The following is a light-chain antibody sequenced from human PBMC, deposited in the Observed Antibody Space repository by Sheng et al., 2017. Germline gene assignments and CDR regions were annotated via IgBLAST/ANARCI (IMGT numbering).Light chain of an antibody. CDR1: QSISSW. Sequence: DIQMTQSPSTLSASVGDRVTITCRASQSISSWLAWYQQKPGKAPKLLIYKASSLESGVPSRFSGSGSGTEFTLTISSLQPDDFATYYCQQYNKLLRLTF. J-gene: IGKJ2*01. CDR2: KAS. V-gene: IGKV1-5*03. CDR3: QQYNKLLRLT.